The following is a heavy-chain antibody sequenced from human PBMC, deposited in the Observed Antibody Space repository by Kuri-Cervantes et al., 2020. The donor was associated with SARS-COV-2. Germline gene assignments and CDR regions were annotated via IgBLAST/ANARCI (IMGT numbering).Heavy chain of an antibody. CDR1: GGSISSYY. CDR2: IYYSGST. V-gene: IGHV4-59*08. CDR3: ARGGGYQRSTFDY. Sequence: SETLSLTCTVFGGSISSYYWSWIRQPPGKGLEWIGYIYYSGSTNYNPSLKSRVTISVDTSKNQFSLRLSSVTAADTAVYYCARGGGYQRSTFDYWGQGTLVTVSS. D-gene: IGHD2-2*01. J-gene: IGHJ4*02.